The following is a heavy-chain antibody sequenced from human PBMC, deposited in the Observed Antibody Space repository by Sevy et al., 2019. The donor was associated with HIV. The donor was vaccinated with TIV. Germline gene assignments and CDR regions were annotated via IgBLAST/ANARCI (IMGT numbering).Heavy chain of an antibody. V-gene: IGHV3-30*02. Sequence: GSLRLSCAASGFTFGYSGMHWVRQAPGKGLEWVTFIQYDGSNKYYADSVKGRFTISRDNSKNTLYLQMNSLRRDDTAVYYCAKNTAAVGTGGFDYWGQGTLVTVSS. CDR2: IQYDGSNK. CDR1: GFTFGYSG. CDR3: AKNTAAVGTGGFDY. D-gene: IGHD6-13*01. J-gene: IGHJ4*02.